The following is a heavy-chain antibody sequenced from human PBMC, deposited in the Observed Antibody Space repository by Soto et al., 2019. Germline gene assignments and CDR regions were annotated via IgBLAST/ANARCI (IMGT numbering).Heavy chain of an antibody. V-gene: IGHV3-66*01. CDR1: GFTVSSNY. Sequence: EVQLVESGGGLVQPGGSLRLSCAASGFTVSSNYMSWVRQAPGKGLEWVSVMYSGGSTYYADSVKGRFTISRDNSKNTLYLQMNSLRAEDTAVYYCARVGCSGGSCYYRHLDYWGQGTLVTVSS. CDR2: MYSGGST. D-gene: IGHD2-15*01. J-gene: IGHJ4*02. CDR3: ARVGCSGGSCYYRHLDY.